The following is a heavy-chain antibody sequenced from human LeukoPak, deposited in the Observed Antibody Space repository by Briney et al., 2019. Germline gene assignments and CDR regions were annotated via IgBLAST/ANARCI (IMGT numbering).Heavy chain of an antibody. V-gene: IGHV3-33*06. J-gene: IGHJ6*02. D-gene: IGHD3-10*01. CDR3: AKTVVRGVSRYGMDV. CDR2: IWYDGSNK. Sequence: GRSLRLSCAASGFTFSSYGMHWVRQAPGKGLEWVAVIWYDGSNKYYADSVKGRFTISRDNSKNTLYLQMSSLRAEDTAVYYCAKTVVRGVSRYGMDVWGQGTTVTVPS. CDR1: GFTFSSYG.